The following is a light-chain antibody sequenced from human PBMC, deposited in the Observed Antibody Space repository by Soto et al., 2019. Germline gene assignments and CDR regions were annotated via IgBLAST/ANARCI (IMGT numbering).Light chain of an antibody. J-gene: IGLJ2*01. CDR3: SSYTSSSTLL. V-gene: IGLV2-14*01. Sequence: QSALTQPASVSGSPGQSITISCTGTSSDVGGYNYVSWYQQHPGKAPKLMIYDVCNRPSGVSNRFSGSKSGNTASLTISGLQAEDEAEYYCSSYTSSSTLLFGGGTKLTVL. CDR2: DVC. CDR1: SSDVGGYNY.